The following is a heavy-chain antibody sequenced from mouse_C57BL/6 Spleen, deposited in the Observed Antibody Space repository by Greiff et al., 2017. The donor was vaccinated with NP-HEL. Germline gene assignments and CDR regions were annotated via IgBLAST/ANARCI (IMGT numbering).Heavy chain of an antibody. J-gene: IGHJ1*03. D-gene: IGHD1-1*01. CDR2: IDPENGDT. V-gene: IGHV14-4*01. CDR1: GFNIKDDY. CDR3: STDYSGSSHERYFDV. Sequence: VQLQQSGAELVRPGASVKLSCTASGFNIKDDYMHWVKQRPEQGLEWIGWIDPENGDTEYASKFQGKATITADTSSNTAYLQLSSLTSEDTAVYYCSTDYSGSSHERYFDVWGTGTTVTVSS.